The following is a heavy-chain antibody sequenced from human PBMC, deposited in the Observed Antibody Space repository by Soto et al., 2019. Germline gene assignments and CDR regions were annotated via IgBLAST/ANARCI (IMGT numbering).Heavy chain of an antibody. CDR3: ACGYWLDY. Sequence: QVQLVESGGGVVQPGRSLRLSCAASGFTFSSYSMHWVRQAPGKGLEWVAVISSDESNKYSADFVKGRFTISRDNSKNTLYLQMNSLRADDTAMYYCACGYWLDYWGQGTLVTVSS. CDR2: ISSDESNK. CDR1: GFTFSSYS. V-gene: IGHV3-30*03. J-gene: IGHJ4*02. D-gene: IGHD3-22*01.